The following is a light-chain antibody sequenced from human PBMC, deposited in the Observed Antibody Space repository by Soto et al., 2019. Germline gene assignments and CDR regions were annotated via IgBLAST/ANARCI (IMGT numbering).Light chain of an antibody. CDR3: QQYGSSPWT. CDR1: QSISSSY. V-gene: IGKV3-20*01. Sequence: EIVLTQSPGTLSLSPGERATLSCRASQSISSSYLSWYQQKPGQAPRLLIYAASSRATGIPDRFSGSGSGTDFTLTISRLEPEDFSVYYFQQYGSSPWTFGQGTKVEIK. CDR2: AAS. J-gene: IGKJ1*01.